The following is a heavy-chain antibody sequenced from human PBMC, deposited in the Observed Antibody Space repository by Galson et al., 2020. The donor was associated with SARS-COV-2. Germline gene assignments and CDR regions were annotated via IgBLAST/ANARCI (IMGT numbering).Heavy chain of an antibody. CDR2: IYSHGST. D-gene: IGHD4-17*01. CDR1: GFSVSTNY. Sequence: GGSLRLSCAASGFSVSTNYMTWVRQAPGKGLEWVSVIYSHGSTYYADSVKGRFTISRDISKNTVFLQMTYLRVEDTAVYYCAKGGKDYGDSNWFDPWGQGTLVTVSS. CDR3: AKGGKDYGDSNWFDP. J-gene: IGHJ5*02. V-gene: IGHV3-53*01.